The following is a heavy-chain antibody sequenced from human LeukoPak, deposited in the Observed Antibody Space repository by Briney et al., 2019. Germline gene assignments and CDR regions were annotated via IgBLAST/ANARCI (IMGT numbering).Heavy chain of an antibody. CDR1: GFPFSTYA. Sequence: GGSLRLSCAASGFPFSTYAMSWVRQAPGKGLKWVSSIRGSDGSTYYADSVKGRFAISRDNSKNTLYLQMNSLRAEDTAVYYCAKDVYGDYGGLDYWGQGTLATVSS. V-gene: IGHV3-23*01. J-gene: IGHJ4*02. D-gene: IGHD4-17*01. CDR2: IRGSDGST. CDR3: AKDVYGDYGGLDY.